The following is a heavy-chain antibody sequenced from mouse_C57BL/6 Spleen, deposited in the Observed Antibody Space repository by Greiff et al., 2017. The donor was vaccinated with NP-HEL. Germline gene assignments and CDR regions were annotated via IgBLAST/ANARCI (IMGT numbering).Heavy chain of an antibody. Sequence: EVQLQESGPELVKPGDSVKISCKASGYSFTGYFMNWVMQSHGKSLEWIGRINPYNGDTFYNQKFKGKATLTVDKSSSTAHMELRSLTSDDSAIYYCASNDGNYGYYFDYWGQGTTLTVSS. CDR2: INPYNGDT. CDR3: ASNDGNYGYYFDY. J-gene: IGHJ2*01. D-gene: IGHD2-3*01. V-gene: IGHV1-20*01. CDR1: GYSFTGYF.